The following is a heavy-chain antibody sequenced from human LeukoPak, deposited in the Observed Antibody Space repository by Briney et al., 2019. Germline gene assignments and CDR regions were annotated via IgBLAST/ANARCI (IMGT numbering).Heavy chain of an antibody. Sequence: ASVKVSCKASGYTFTSYGISWVRQAPGQGLEWMGWISAYNGNTNYAQKLQGRVTMTTDTSTSTAYMELRSLRSDDTAVYYCARGKNVLRFLEWLFVDFDYWGQGTLVTVSS. D-gene: IGHD3-3*01. CDR2: ISAYNGNT. CDR1: GYTFTSYG. V-gene: IGHV1-18*01. CDR3: ARGKNVLRFLEWLFVDFDY. J-gene: IGHJ4*02.